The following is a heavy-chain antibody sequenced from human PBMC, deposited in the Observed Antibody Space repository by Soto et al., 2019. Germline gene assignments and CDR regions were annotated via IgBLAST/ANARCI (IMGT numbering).Heavy chain of an antibody. CDR1: GFTFSSYA. J-gene: IGHJ4*02. D-gene: IGHD3-9*01. V-gene: IGHV3-23*01. Sequence: GGSLRLSCAASGFTFSSYAMSWVRQAPGKGLEWVSAISGSGGSTYYADSVKGRFTISRDNSKNTLYLQMNSLRAEDRAVYYWAKGTYSDILTGYDYWGQGTLVTVSS. CDR3: AKGTYSDILTGYDY. CDR2: ISGSGGST.